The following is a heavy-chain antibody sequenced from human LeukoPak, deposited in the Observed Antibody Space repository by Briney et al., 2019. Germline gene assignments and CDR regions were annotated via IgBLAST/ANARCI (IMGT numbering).Heavy chain of an antibody. CDR3: ASDFVAATGVDY. Sequence: GGSLRLSCAASGFTFDDYGMSWVRQAPGKGLEWVSGINWNGGSTGYADSVKGRFTISRDNAKNSLYLQMNSLRAEDTALYYCASDFVAATGVDYWGQGTLVTVSS. J-gene: IGHJ4*02. CDR2: INWNGGST. CDR1: GFTFDDYG. V-gene: IGHV3-20*04. D-gene: IGHD2-15*01.